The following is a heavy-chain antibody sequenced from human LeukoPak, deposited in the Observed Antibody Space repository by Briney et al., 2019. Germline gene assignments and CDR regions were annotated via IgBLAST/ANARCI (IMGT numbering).Heavy chain of an antibody. CDR1: GFTFSSYA. V-gene: IGHV3-23*01. J-gene: IGHJ4*02. D-gene: IGHD6-19*01. CDR3: AKETGIAVAGLSTY. CDR2: ISGSGGST. Sequence: SGGSLRLSCAASGFTFSSYAMSWVRQAPGKGLEWVSAISGSGGSTYYADSVKGWFTISRDNSKNTLYLQVNSLRAEDTAVYYCAKETGIAVAGLSTYWGQGTLVTVSS.